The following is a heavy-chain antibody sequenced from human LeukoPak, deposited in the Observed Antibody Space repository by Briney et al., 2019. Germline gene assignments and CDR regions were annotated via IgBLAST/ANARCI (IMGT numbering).Heavy chain of an antibody. CDR2: IYPGDSDT. Sequence: GESLKISCKGSGSSFTSYWIGWVRQMPGKGLEWMGIIYPGDSDTRYSPSFQGQVTISADKSISTAYLQWSSLKASDTAMYYCARHSDTAMVLNAFDIWGQGTMVTVSS. CDR1: GSSFTSYW. D-gene: IGHD5-18*01. V-gene: IGHV5-51*01. J-gene: IGHJ3*02. CDR3: ARHSDTAMVLNAFDI.